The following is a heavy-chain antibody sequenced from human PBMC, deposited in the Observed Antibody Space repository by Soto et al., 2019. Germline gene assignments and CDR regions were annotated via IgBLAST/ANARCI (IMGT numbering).Heavy chain of an antibody. V-gene: IGHV4-34*01. CDR2: INHSGST. Sequence: SETLSLTCAVYGGSFSGYYWSWIRQPPGKGLEWIREINHSGSTNYNPSLKSRVTISVDTSKNQFSLKLSSVTAADTAVYYCARRVLRYFDWLLGYNWFDPWGQGTLVTVSS. CDR1: GGSFSGYY. D-gene: IGHD3-9*01. CDR3: ARRVLRYFDWLLGYNWFDP. J-gene: IGHJ5*02.